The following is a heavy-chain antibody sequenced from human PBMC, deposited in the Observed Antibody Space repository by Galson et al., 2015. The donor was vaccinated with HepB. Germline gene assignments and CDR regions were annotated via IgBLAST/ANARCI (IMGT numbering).Heavy chain of an antibody. CDR3: TRIALSGSYWYFDY. J-gene: IGHJ4*02. D-gene: IGHD1-26*01. Sequence: ASGFTFSSYTMNWVRQAPGKGLEWISYISTTSDNKISADSVKGRFIISRDNAKNLLYLQMNSLRAEDTAVYYCTRIALSGSYWYFDYWGQGSLVTVSS. V-gene: IGHV3-48*01. CDR2: ISTTSDNK. CDR1: GFTFSSYT.